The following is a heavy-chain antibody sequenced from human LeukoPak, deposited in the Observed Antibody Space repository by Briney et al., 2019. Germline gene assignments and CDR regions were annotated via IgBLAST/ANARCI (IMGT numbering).Heavy chain of an antibody. Sequence: GGSLRLSCAASGFTFSSYAMHWVRQAPGKGPEWVAVISYDGSNKYYADSVKGRFTISRDNSKNTLYLQMNSLRAEDTAVYYCARGGYYYYMDVWGKGTTVTVSS. CDR1: GFTFSSYA. J-gene: IGHJ6*03. CDR3: ARGGYYYYMDV. CDR2: ISYDGSNK. V-gene: IGHV3-30*01.